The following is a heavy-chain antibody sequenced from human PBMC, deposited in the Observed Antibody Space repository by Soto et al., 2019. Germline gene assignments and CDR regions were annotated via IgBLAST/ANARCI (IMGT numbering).Heavy chain of an antibody. V-gene: IGHV4-59*13. CDR1: TGSFNDYY. J-gene: IGHJ3*02. CDR3: TIDVGIHDAFDI. CDR2: IYHTGNT. Sequence: QVRLHESGPGLVKPSETLSLTCTVSTGSFNDYYWSWIRQAPGKGLEWIGSIYHTGNTNYNPSLESRVSISVDTSKIQFSLSLSSVTAADTAVYYCTIDVGIHDAFDIWGQGTLVTVSS. D-gene: IGHD5-18*01.